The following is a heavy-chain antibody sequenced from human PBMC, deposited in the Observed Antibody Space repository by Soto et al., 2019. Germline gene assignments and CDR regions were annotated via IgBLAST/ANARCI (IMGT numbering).Heavy chain of an antibody. J-gene: IGHJ4*02. D-gene: IGHD3-10*01. CDR1: GCTFTTYP. V-gene: IGHV1-3*01. CDR2: INVGNANT. Sequence: ASVKVSCKASGCTFTTYPMHWVRQAPGQRLEWMGWINVGNANTKYSQKFQGRVTITRDPSANTAHMEVSSLRSEDTAVYYCACDVYGHLDYWGQGTPVTVSS. CDR3: ACDVYGHLDY.